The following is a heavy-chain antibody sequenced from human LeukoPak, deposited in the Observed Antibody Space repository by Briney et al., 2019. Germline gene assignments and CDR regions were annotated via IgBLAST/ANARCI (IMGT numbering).Heavy chain of an antibody. J-gene: IGHJ4*02. CDR2: VTASGSST. D-gene: IGHD2/OR15-2a*01. CDR1: GFAFSSSV. Sequence: GGSLRLSCAASGFAFSSSVMSWARQAPGKGLEWVSTVTASGSSTFYADSVKGRFTISRDNSKSTLYLQMNSLRAEDTALYYCAKRLSYYFDSWGQGILVTVSS. CDR3: AKRLSYYFDS. V-gene: IGHV3-23*01.